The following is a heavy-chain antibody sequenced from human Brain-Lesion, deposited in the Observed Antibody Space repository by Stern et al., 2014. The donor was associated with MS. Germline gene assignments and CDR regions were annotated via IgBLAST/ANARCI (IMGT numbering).Heavy chain of an antibody. CDR2: VIPFVGTS. J-gene: IGHJ5*02. CDR3: ARGTGDNWFGP. V-gene: IGHV1-69*06. Sequence: VQLEESGGEVKKPGSSVKVSCKSSGGISWVRQAPGQGLEWMGGVIPFVGTSYYAQKFQGRVTITADTSANTTYLHLSRLTSADTAVYYCARGTGDNWFGPWGQGTLVTVSS. CDR1: GG. D-gene: IGHD3/OR15-3a*01.